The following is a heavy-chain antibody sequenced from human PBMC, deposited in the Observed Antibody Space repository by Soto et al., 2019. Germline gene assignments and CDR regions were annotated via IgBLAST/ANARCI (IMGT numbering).Heavy chain of an antibody. CDR1: GYTFTGYY. CDR2: INPNSGGT. V-gene: IGHV1-2*04. J-gene: IGHJ6*02. Sequence: GASVKVSCKASGYTFTGYYMHWLRESAGQGLEWMGWINPNSGGTNYAQKFQGWVTMTRDTSISTAYMELSRLRSDDTAVYYCARDLIAAAGFLDYYYYYGMDVWGQGTTVTVSS. CDR3: ARDLIAAAGFLDYYYYYGMDV. D-gene: IGHD6-13*01.